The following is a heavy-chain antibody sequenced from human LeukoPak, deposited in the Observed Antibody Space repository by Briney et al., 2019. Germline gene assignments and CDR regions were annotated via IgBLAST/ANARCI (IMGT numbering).Heavy chain of an antibody. CDR2: ISSDGGYI. V-gene: IGHV3-21*01. D-gene: IGHD2-2*01. Sequence: GGSLRLSCAESGFIFSTYSMHWVRQAPGKGLEWVSSISSDGGYIYYADSVKGRFTISRDNAKDSLYLQMNSLRAEDTAVYYCARGNAPLPFDYWARELWSPSP. CDR3: ARGNAPLPFDY. CDR1: GFIFSTYS. J-gene: IGHJ4*02.